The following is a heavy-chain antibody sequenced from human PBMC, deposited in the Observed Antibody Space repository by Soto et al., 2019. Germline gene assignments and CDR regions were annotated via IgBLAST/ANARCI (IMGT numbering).Heavy chain of an antibody. CDR2: ISGFNGQT. Sequence: QVQLVQSGPEGKKPGASVKVSCKASGNTFASHGFSWVRQAPGQGLEWMGWISGFNGQTNYALKFQGRVTLTTDTSTSTAYMELRSLRSDDTAVYFCARVDPRGVAVVRDYWGQGTLVTVSS. D-gene: IGHD3-10*01. V-gene: IGHV1-18*01. CDR1: GNTFASHG. J-gene: IGHJ4*02. CDR3: ARVDPRGVAVVRDY.